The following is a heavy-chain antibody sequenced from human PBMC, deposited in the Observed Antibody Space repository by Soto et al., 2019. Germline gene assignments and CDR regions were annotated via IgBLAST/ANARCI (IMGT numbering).Heavy chain of an antibody. CDR2: ISGSDGST. Sequence: GGSLRLSCAASGFTFSSYAMNWVRQAPGKGLEWVSVISGSDGSTYYADYMKGRFTISRDNSKNTLNLKMNSLRAEDTAVYYCARRSSSWYFDYWGQGTLVTVSS. J-gene: IGHJ4*02. CDR3: ARRSSSWYFDY. D-gene: IGHD6-13*01. V-gene: IGHV3-23*01. CDR1: GFTFSSYA.